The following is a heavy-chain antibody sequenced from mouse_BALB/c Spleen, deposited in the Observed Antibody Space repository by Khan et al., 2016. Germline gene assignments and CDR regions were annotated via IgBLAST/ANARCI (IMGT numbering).Heavy chain of an antibody. CDR1: GFSLTGYG. J-gene: IGHJ3*01. D-gene: IGHD2-12*01. CDR2: IWGDGRT. Sequence: QVQLQQSGPGLVAPSQSLSITCTVSGFSLTGYGVNWVRQPPGKGLEWLGKIWGDGRTDYNSVLKSRVSIIKDNSKSQVFLKMNSLQTDDTANYYCSSDYDGSAYWGQGTLVIVSA. V-gene: IGHV2-6-7*01. CDR3: SSDYDGSAY.